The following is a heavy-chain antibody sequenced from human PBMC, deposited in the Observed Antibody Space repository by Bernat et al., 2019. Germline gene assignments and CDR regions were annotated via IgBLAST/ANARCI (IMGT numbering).Heavy chain of an antibody. CDR2: ISGSGGST. V-gene: IGHV3-23*01. CDR3: AKDLTWYGPPPHDAFDI. J-gene: IGHJ3*02. CDR1: GFTFSSYA. Sequence: EVQLLESGGGLVQPGGSLRLSCAASGFTFSSYAMSWVRQAPGKGLEWVSAISGSGGSTYYADSVKGRFTISRDNSKNTLYLQMNRLRAEDTAVYYCAKDLTWYGPPPHDAFDIWGQGTMVTVSS. D-gene: IGHD6-13*01.